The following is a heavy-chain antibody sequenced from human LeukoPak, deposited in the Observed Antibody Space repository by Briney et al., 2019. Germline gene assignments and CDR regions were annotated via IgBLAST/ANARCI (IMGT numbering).Heavy chain of an antibody. Sequence: PGGSLRLSCAASGFTFSSYGMHWVRQAPGKGLEWVAFIRYDGSNKYYADSVKGRFTISRDNSKNTLYLQMNSLRAEDTAVYYCAKIASWDNYCFDYWGQGTLVTVSS. V-gene: IGHV3-30*02. CDR1: GFTFSSYG. CDR2: IRYDGSNK. CDR3: AKIASWDNYCFDY. J-gene: IGHJ4*02. D-gene: IGHD1/OR15-1a*01.